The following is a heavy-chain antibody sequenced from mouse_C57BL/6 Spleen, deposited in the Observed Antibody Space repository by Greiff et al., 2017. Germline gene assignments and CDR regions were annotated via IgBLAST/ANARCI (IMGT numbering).Heavy chain of an antibody. CDR2: ISSGGDYI. V-gene: IGHV5-9-1*02. CDR3: TRDGRLDTPFAY. J-gene: IGHJ3*01. Sequence: EVHLVESGEGLVKPGGSLKLSCAASGFTFSSYAMSWVRQTPEKRLEWVAYISSGGDYIYYADTVKGRFTISRDNARNTLYLQMSSLKSEDTAMYYCTRDGRLDTPFAYWGQGTLVTVSA. D-gene: IGHD2-3*01. CDR1: GFTFSSYA.